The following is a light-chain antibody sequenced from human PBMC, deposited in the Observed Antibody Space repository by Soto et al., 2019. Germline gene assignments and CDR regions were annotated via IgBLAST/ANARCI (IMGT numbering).Light chain of an antibody. CDR3: SSYEGNNRDYV. CDR2: EVS. Sequence: QSALTQPPSASGSPGQSVTISCTGTSSDVGGYNYVSWYQQHPGKVPKLMIYEVSKRPSGVPDRFSGSKSGNTASLTVSGLQAEDEAEYYCSSYEGNNRDYVFGTGTKVTVL. CDR1: SSDVGGYNY. J-gene: IGLJ1*01. V-gene: IGLV2-8*01.